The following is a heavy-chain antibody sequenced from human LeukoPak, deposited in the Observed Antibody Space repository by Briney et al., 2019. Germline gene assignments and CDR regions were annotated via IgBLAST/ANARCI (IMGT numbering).Heavy chain of an antibody. D-gene: IGHD2-8*01. J-gene: IGHJ3*02. CDR3: ARGGRANGVYDAFDI. Sequence: GGSLRLSCAASGFTFSSYWMHWVRQAPGKGLVWVSRINSDGSSTSYADSVKGRFTISRDNAKNSLYLQMNTLRAEDTALYYCARGGRANGVYDAFDIWGQGTIVTVSS. CDR2: INSDGSST. CDR1: GFTFSSYW. V-gene: IGHV3-74*01.